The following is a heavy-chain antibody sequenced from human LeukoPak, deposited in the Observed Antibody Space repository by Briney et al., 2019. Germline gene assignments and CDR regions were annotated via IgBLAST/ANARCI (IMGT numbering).Heavy chain of an antibody. CDR3: ARVRSDYDSTSYDY. J-gene: IGHJ4*02. Sequence: PSETLSLTCTVSGGSISSSSYYWGWIRQPPGKGLEWIGSIYYSGSTYENPSLKSRVTQTVHTSKHQFSPKLSPVTAAHTAVYYCARVRSDYDSTSYDYWGQGTLVTVSS. CDR2: IYYSGST. D-gene: IGHD3-22*01. CDR1: GGSISSSSYY. V-gene: IGHV4-39*07.